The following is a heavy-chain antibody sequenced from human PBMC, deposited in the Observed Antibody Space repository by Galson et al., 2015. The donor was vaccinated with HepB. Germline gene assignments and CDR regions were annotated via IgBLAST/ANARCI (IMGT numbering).Heavy chain of an antibody. CDR3: ARGGYSYGYGYEAGYMDV. CDR2: INPNSGVT. Sequence: SVKVSCKASGYTFTGYFMHWVRQAPGQGLEWMGRINPNSGVTNYAQNFQGRVTMTRDTSISTAYMELSRLRSEDTAVYYCARGGYSYGYGYEAGYMDVWGKGTTVTVSS. J-gene: IGHJ6*03. V-gene: IGHV1-2*06. CDR1: GYTFTGYF. D-gene: IGHD5-18*01.